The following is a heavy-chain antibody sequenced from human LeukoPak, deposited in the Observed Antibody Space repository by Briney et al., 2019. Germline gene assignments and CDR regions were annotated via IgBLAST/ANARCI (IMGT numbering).Heavy chain of an antibody. Sequence: GGSLRLSCAASGFTFSGFWMHWVRQAPGKGLVWVSRIDSDGSGTSYAESVKGRFTISRDNSKNTLYLQMNSLRVEDTAVYYCAKEKKYYYDGSGYPGYDYWGQGTTVTVSS. J-gene: IGHJ4*03. D-gene: IGHD3-22*01. CDR3: AKEKKYYYDGSGYPGYDY. CDR2: IDSDGSGT. V-gene: IGHV3-74*01. CDR1: GFTFSGFW.